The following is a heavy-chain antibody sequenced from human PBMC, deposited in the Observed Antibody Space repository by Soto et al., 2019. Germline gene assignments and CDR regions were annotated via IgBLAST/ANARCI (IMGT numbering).Heavy chain of an antibody. CDR2: INHSGST. CDR1: GGSFSGYY. D-gene: IGHD3-22*01. V-gene: IGHV4-34*01. J-gene: IGHJ4*02. Sequence: SETLSLTCAVYGGSFSGYYWSWIRQPPGKGLEWIGEINHSGSTNYNPSLKSRVTISVDTTKNQFSLKLSSVTAADTAVYYCARGRMYYYDSSGYSSFDYRGRGTQVTVSA. CDR3: ARGRMYYYDSSGYSSFDY.